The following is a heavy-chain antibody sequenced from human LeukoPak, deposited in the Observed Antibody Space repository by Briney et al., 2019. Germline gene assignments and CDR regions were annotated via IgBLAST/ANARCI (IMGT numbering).Heavy chain of an antibody. J-gene: IGHJ3*02. CDR3: ARIQPLIYAFDI. CDR2: IYPGDSDT. Sequence: GASLKISSKGSGYSFTSYWISWVRQMPGKGLEWMGIIYPGDSDTRYSPSFQGQVTISADKSISTAYLQWSSLKASDTAMYYCARIQPLIYAFDIWGQGTMVSVSS. CDR1: GYSFTSYW. V-gene: IGHV5-51*01. D-gene: IGHD5-18*01.